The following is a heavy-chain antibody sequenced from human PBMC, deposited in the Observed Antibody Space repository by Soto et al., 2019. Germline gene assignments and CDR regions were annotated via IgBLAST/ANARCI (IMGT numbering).Heavy chain of an antibody. J-gene: IGHJ4*02. Sequence: SETLSLTCTVSGGSISSYYWSWIRQPPGKGLEWIGYIYYSGSTNYNPSLKSRVTISVDTSKNQFSLELSSLRSEDTAVYYCARDPGSGYDFPEFDYWGQGTLVTVSS. V-gene: IGHV4-59*01. CDR2: IYYSGST. CDR3: ARDPGSGYDFPEFDY. D-gene: IGHD5-12*01. CDR1: GGSISSYY.